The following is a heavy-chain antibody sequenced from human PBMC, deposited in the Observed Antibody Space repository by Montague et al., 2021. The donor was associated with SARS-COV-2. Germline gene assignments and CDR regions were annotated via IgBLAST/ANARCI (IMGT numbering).Heavy chain of an antibody. V-gene: IGHV4-31*03. J-gene: IGHJ4*02. CDR1: GGSISANGYY. CDR2: IYNSGST. D-gene: IGHD4-17*01. Sequence: TLSLTCTVSGGSISANGYYWGWIRQHPGKGLEWIGNIYNSGSTNYSPSLKSRVSISLDTSKNQFSLNLRSVTAADTAVYYCATSESFGAYSPFDYWGRGTLVTVSS. CDR3: ATSESFGAYSPFDY.